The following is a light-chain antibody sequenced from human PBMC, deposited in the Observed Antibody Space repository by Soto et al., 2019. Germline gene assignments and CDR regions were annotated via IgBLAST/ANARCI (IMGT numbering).Light chain of an antibody. CDR1: NIGSKN. CDR3: QVWDSSSDHYV. J-gene: IGLJ1*01. V-gene: IGLV3-21*04. CDR2: YDS. Sequence: SYELTQPPSVSVAPGKTARITWGGNNIGSKNVHWYQQKPGQAPVVVIYYDSDRPSGIPERFSGSNSGNTATLTISRVEAGDEAYYYCQVWDSSSDHYVFGTGTKLTVL.